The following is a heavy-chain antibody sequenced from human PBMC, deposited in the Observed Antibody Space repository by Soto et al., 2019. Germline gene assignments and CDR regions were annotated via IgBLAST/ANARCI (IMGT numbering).Heavy chain of an antibody. D-gene: IGHD6-19*01. Sequence: QVQLQESGPGLVKPSGTLSLTCAVSSGSIFSSNWWSWVGQPPGKGLEWIGETRNSGGANYNPSLQSRVTISVDRSKNHFFLELRSVTAADTAVYYCASHLVMAGTRGFDHWGLGTLVTVSS. V-gene: IGHV4-4*02. CDR1: SGSIFSSNW. CDR2: TRNSGGA. J-gene: IGHJ4*02. CDR3: ASHLVMAGTRGFDH.